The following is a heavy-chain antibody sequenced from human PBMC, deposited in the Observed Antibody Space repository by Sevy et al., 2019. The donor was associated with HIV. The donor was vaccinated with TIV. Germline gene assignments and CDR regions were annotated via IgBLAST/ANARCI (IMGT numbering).Heavy chain of an antibody. CDR1: GGSISSYY. CDR2: IHYSGST. CDR3: ARVDVVLSHNWFDP. Sequence: SETLSLTCTVSGGSISSYYWSWIRQPPGKALEWIGYIHYSGSTNYKPSLKSRVTISVDTPKNQFSLKLSSVTAADTAVYYCARVDVVLSHNWFDPWGRGTLVTVSS. V-gene: IGHV4-59*01. J-gene: IGHJ5*02. D-gene: IGHD2-21*01.